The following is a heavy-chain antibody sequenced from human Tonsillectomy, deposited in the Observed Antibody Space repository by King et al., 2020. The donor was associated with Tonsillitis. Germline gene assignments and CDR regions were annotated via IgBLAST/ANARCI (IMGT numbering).Heavy chain of an antibody. CDR1: GFTFSDYA. D-gene: IGHD2-8*02. J-gene: IGHJ6*03. Sequence: VQLVESGGGLVQPGGSLRLSCSASGFTFSDYAMHWVRQVPGKGLEYVSAISRDGGNKYYADSVKVAFTICIDNSKNTLYLQMSSLRAEETAVYYVVNGGLDCTVGVCRHYYYYLDVWGKGTTVTVSS. V-gene: IGHV3-64D*06. CDR3: VNGGLDCTVGVCRHYYYYLDV. CDR2: ISRDGGNK.